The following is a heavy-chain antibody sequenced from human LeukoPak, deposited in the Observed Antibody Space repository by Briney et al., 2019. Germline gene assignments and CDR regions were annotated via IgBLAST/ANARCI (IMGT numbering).Heavy chain of an antibody. D-gene: IGHD3-10*01. CDR2: IYTSGST. V-gene: IGHV4-4*07. Sequence: SETLSLTCTVSGGSISSYYWSWIRQPAGKGLEWIGRIYTSGSTNYNPSLKSRVTMSVDTSKNQFSLKLSSVTAADTAVYYCARDLVVRGVQSNWFDPWGQGTLVTVSS. CDR1: GGSISSYY. J-gene: IGHJ5*02. CDR3: ARDLVVRGVQSNWFDP.